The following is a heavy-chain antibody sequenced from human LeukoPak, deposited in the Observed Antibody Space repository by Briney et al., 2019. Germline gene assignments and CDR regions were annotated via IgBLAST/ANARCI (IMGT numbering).Heavy chain of an antibody. D-gene: IGHD3-10*01. CDR2: ISSSSSYI. CDR1: GFTFSSYS. CDR3: AREEYGSGDPNWFDP. V-gene: IGHV3-21*01. J-gene: IGHJ5*02. Sequence: GGSLRLSCAASGFTFSSYSMNWVRQAPGKGLEWVSSISSSSSYIYYADSVKGRFTISRDNAKNSLYLQMNSLRAEDTAVYYCAREEYGSGDPNWFDPWAREPWSPSPQ.